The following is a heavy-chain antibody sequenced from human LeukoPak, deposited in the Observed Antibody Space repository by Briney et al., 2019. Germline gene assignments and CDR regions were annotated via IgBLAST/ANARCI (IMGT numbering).Heavy chain of an antibody. J-gene: IGHJ4*02. CDR3: AKSQMGIFGVVIDFDY. CDR2: ISGRGGST. Sequence: GGSLRLSCAASGFTFSSYAMSWVRQAPGKGLEWVSAISGRGGSTYYADSVKGRFTISRDNSKNTLYLQMNSLRAEDTAVYYCAKSQMGIFGVVIDFDYWGQGTLVTVSS. D-gene: IGHD3-3*01. V-gene: IGHV3-23*01. CDR1: GFTFSSYA.